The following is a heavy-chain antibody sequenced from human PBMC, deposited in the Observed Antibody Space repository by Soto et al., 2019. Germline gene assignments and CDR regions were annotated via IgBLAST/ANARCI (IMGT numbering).Heavy chain of an antibody. CDR2: ISWNSGSI. J-gene: IGHJ3*02. Sequence: GGSLRLSCAASGFTFDDYAMHWVRQAPGKGLEWVSGISWNSGSIGYADSVKGRFTISRDNAKNSLYLQMNSLRAEDTALYYCAKGRYSSSAGGAFDIWGQGTMVTVSS. CDR3: AKGRYSSSAGGAFDI. D-gene: IGHD6-6*01. CDR1: GFTFDDYA. V-gene: IGHV3-9*01.